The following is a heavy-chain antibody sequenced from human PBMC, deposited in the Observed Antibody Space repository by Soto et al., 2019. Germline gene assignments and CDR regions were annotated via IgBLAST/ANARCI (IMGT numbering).Heavy chain of an antibody. CDR2: VNPSGGST. CDR3: AREENCSDGICYPEYFQR. Sequence: QVQLEQSGAEVKKPGASVKVSCKASGYIFTAYSMHWVRRARGQGLQWMAVVNPSGGSTNNAHKFQGRITLTRDTSRNTFYMDLSSLTSEDTAVYYCAREENCSDGICYPEYFQRWGQVTLVTFSS. J-gene: IGHJ1*01. CDR1: GYIFTAYS. D-gene: IGHD2-15*01. V-gene: IGHV1-46*01.